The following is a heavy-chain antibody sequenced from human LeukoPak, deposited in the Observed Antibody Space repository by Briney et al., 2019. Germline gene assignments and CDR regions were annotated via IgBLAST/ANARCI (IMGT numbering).Heavy chain of an antibody. Sequence: PGGSLRLSCAASGFTFSSYWMSWVRQAPGKGLEWVANIKQDGSEKYYVDSVKGRFTISRDNAKNSLYLQMNSLRAEDTAVYYCARPQWLVPDDAFDIWGQGTMVTVSS. CDR1: GFTFSSYW. D-gene: IGHD6-19*01. V-gene: IGHV3-7*01. CDR3: ARPQWLVPDDAFDI. J-gene: IGHJ3*02. CDR2: IKQDGSEK.